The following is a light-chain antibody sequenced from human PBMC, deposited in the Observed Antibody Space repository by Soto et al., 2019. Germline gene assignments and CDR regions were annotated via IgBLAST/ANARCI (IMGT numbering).Light chain of an antibody. Sequence: EIVLTQSAATLSLSPGERATLSCRASQSVRSNLAWYQQKPGQAPRLLIYDASNRATGIPGRFSGSGSGPDFTLTIPNLEPEDFAVYYCQQRSNWPWTFGQGAKVEIK. CDR1: QSVRSN. CDR3: QQRSNWPWT. CDR2: DAS. V-gene: IGKV3-11*01. J-gene: IGKJ1*01.